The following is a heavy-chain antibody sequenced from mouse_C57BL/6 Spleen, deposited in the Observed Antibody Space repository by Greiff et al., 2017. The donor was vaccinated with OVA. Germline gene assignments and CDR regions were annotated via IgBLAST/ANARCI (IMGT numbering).Heavy chain of an antibody. D-gene: IGHD1-1*01. J-gene: IGHJ4*01. CDR3: ARTTDYYAMDY. CDR1: GYTFTSYW. CDR2: IDPNSGGT. Sequence: QVQLKQPGAELVKPGASVKLSCKASGYTFTSYWMHWVKQRPGRGLEWIGRIDPNSGGTKYNEKFKSKATLTVDKPSSTAYMQLSGLTSEDSAVYYCARTTDYYAMDYWGQGTSVTVSS. V-gene: IGHV1-72*01.